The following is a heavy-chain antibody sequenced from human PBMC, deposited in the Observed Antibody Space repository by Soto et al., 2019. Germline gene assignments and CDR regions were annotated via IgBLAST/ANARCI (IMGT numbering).Heavy chain of an antibody. CDR3: ARPTETYYYDSSGYYTRDYYYGMDV. J-gene: IGHJ6*02. V-gene: IGHV1-2*02. D-gene: IGHD3-22*01. CDR1: GYTFTGYY. CDR2: INPNSGGT. Sequence: QVQLVQSGAEVKKPGASVKVSCKASGYTFTGYYMHWVRQAPGQGLEWMGWINPNSGGTNYAQKFQGRVTMTRDTSISTAYMELSRLRSDDTAVYYCARPTETYYYDSSGYYTRDYYYGMDVWGQGTTVTVSS.